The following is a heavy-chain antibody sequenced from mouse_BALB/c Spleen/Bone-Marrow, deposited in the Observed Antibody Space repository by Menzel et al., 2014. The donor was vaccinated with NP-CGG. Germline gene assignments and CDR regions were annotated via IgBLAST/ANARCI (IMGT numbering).Heavy chain of an antibody. CDR1: GFNIKDTY. CDR3: ARWEYYAMDY. J-gene: IGHJ4*01. D-gene: IGHD4-1*01. CDR2: IDPANGNT. V-gene: IGHV14-3*02. Sequence: DVKLQESGAELVKPGASVKLSCTASGFNIKDTYMHWGKRRPERGLEGIGRIDPANGNTKYDPKFQGKATITADTSSNTAYLQLSSLTSEDTAVYYCARWEYYAMDYWGQGTSVTVSS.